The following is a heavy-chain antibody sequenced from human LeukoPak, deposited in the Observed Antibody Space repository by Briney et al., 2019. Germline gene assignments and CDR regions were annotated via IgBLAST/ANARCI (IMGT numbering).Heavy chain of an antibody. CDR1: GFTFSSYG. J-gene: IGHJ4*02. D-gene: IGHD2-2*01. CDR2: ISYDGSNK. V-gene: IGHV3-30*18. CDR3: AKGSIRRYQPLPSGVDY. Sequence: GRSLRLSCAASGFTFSSYGMHWVRQAPGKGLGWVAVISYDGSNKYYADSVKGRFTISRDNSKNTLYLQMNSLRAEDTAVYYCAKGSIRRYQPLPSGVDYWGQGTLVTVSS.